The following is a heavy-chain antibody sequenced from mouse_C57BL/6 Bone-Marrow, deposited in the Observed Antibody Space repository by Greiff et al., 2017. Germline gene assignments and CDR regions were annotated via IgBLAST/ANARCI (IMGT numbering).Heavy chain of an antibody. D-gene: IGHD1-1*01. J-gene: IGHJ1*03. V-gene: IGHV14-3*01. CDR1: GFNIKNTY. Sequence: VQLKESVAELVRPGASVKLSCTASGFNIKNTYMHWVKQRPEQGLEWIGRIDPANGNTKYAPKFQGTATITADPSSNTAYLQLSSLTSEDTAIYYCARQDYYGSSGWYCDVWGTGTTVTVSS. CDR2: IDPANGNT. CDR3: ARQDYYGSSGWYCDV.